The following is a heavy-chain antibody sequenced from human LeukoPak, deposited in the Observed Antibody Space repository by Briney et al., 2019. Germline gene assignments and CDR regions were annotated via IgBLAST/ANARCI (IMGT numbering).Heavy chain of an antibody. CDR3: AKGREDIVVVPAALDY. V-gene: IGHV3-23*01. Sequence: PGGSLGLSCAASGFTFSSYAMSWVRQAPGKGLEWVSAISGSGGSTYYADSVKGRFTISRDNSKNTLYLQMNSLRAEDTAVYYCAKGREDIVVVPAALDYWGQGTLVTVSS. D-gene: IGHD2-2*01. CDR1: GFTFSSYA. J-gene: IGHJ4*02. CDR2: ISGSGGST.